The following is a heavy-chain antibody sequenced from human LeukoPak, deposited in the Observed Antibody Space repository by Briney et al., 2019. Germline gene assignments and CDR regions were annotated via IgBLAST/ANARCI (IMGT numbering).Heavy chain of an antibody. Sequence: GSLRLSCAASGFTFSSYAMSWVRQFPGKGLEWIGDISPSGSTNYNPSLETRGTLSIDKSKNQFSLNLSSVTAADTAVYYCARARTRLPTKVTFPFDHWGQGTLVTVSS. D-gene: IGHD3-16*01. CDR1: GFTFSSYA. V-gene: IGHV4-34*01. CDR3: ARARTRLPTKVTFPFDH. CDR2: ISPSGST. J-gene: IGHJ4*02.